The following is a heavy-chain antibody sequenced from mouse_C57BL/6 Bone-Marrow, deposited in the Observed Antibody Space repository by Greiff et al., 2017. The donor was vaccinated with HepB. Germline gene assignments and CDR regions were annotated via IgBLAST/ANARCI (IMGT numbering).Heavy chain of an antibody. CDR3: AREGDYGSSPWFAY. V-gene: IGHV5-4*01. CDR2: ISDGGSYT. J-gene: IGHJ3*01. D-gene: IGHD1-1*01. CDR1: GFTFSSYA. Sequence: EVMLVESGGGLVKPGGSLKLSCAASGFTFSSYAMSWVRQTPEKRLEWVATISDGGSYTYYPDNVKGRFTISRDNAKNNLYLQMSHLKSEDTAMYYCAREGDYGSSPWFAYWGQGTLVTVSA.